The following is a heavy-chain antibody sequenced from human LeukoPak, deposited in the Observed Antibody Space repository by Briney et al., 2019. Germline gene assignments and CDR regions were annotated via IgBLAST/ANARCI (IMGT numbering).Heavy chain of an antibody. CDR3: ARDKYCSDDNCDGGSKFDY. V-gene: IGHV3-7*01. J-gene: IGHJ4*02. CDR1: GFTFSNYW. CDR2: IKEDGSEK. Sequence: GGSLRLSCAASGFTFSNYWMSWVRQAPGKGLEWVANIKEDGSEKNYVDSVKGRFTISKDNAKNSLYLQMNSLRAEDTGVYYCARDKYCSDDNCDGGSKFDYWGQGTLVTVSS. D-gene: IGHD2-15*01.